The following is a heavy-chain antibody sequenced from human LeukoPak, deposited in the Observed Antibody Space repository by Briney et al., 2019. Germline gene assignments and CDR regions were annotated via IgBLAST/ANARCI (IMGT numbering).Heavy chain of an antibody. CDR3: AHTVWSGNYFDY. Sequence: PGESLRLSCAASGFTFSTSWMHWVRQVPGKGLVWVSRINSDGRSTDYADSVKGRFTISRDNTKNTLYLQMSSLRVEDTAVYYCAHTVWSGNYFDYWGQGTLVTVSS. CDR1: GFTFSTSW. V-gene: IGHV3-74*01. J-gene: IGHJ4*02. D-gene: IGHD3-3*01. CDR2: INSDGRST.